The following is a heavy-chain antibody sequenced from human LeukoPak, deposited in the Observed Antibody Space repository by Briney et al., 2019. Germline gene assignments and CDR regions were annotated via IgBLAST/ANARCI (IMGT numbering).Heavy chain of an antibody. CDR3: AGVLGVRDLAYFDY. CDR2: IGTRGDRT. CDR1: GFTFRSYV. D-gene: IGHD3-10*01. Sequence: GGSLRLSCAASGFTFRSYVMNWVRQAPGKGLQWVSAIGTRGDRTYYADSVKGRFTISRDNSKNTLYLQMNSLRAEDTAVYYCAGVLGVRDLAYFDYWGHGTLVTVSS. J-gene: IGHJ4*01. V-gene: IGHV3-23*01.